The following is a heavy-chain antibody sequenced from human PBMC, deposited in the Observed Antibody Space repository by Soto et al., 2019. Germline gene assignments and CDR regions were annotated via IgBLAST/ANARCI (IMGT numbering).Heavy chain of an antibody. Sequence: QVQLQESGPGLVRPSQTLTLTCTVSGGSITNGDCYWNWIRQQPGKGLEWIGYINYRGTTFYNPSLKSRVFISVETSKNQFSLNLSSVTAADTAVYFCARDAPGEAPYWGQGTLVTVSS. CDR3: ARDAPGEAPY. CDR2: INYRGTT. J-gene: IGHJ4*02. CDR1: GGSITNGDCY. D-gene: IGHD2-2*01. V-gene: IGHV4-31*03.